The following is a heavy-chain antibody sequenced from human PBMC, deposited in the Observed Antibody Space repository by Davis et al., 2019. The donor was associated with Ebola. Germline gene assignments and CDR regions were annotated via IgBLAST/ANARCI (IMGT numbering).Heavy chain of an antibody. D-gene: IGHD3-10*01. J-gene: IGHJ5*02. V-gene: IGHV3-74*01. CDR1: GFTFSSYW. CDR3: AKDTTRYGSGRRGIWFDP. Sequence: GESLKISCAASGFTFSSYWMHWVRQAPGKGLVWVSRINSDGSSTSYADSVKGRFTISRDNAKNSLYLQMNSLRAEDTALYYCAKDTTRYGSGRRGIWFDPWGQGTLVTVSS. CDR2: INSDGSST.